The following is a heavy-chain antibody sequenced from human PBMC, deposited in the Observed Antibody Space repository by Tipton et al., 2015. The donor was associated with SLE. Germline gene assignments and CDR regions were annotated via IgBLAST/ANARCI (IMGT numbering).Heavy chain of an antibody. J-gene: IGHJ3*02. CDR3: ARHELGGGDAFDI. Sequence: TLSLTCAVYGGSFSGYYWSWIRQPPGKGLEWIGEINHSGSTNYNPSLKSRVTISVDTSKNQFSLKLSSVTAADTAVYYCARHELGGGDAFDIWGQGTMVTVSS. CDR1: GGSFSGYY. CDR2: INHSGST. D-gene: IGHD2-15*01. V-gene: IGHV4-34*01.